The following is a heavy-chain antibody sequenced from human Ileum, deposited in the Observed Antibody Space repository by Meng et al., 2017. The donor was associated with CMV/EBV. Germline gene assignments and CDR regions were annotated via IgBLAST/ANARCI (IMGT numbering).Heavy chain of an antibody. CDR2: IKEDGSEK. V-gene: IGHV3-7*01. CDR1: GFRFDNYW. CDR3: ARWGGEGSTSGLDS. D-gene: IGHD2/OR15-2a*01. Sequence: GESLKISCAASGFRFDNYWMTWVRQAPEKGLEWVANIKEDGSEKNYVDSVKGRFTISRDNSNNLAHLQMSDLRAEDTSVYYCARWGGEGSTSGLDSWGQGTLVTVSS. J-gene: IGHJ4*02.